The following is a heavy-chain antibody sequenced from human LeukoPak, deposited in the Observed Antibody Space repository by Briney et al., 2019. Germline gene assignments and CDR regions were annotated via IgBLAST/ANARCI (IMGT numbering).Heavy chain of an antibody. V-gene: IGHV1-2*02. D-gene: IGHD6-19*01. CDR1: AYTFTGYY. CDR3: AREGSGWYGNFDY. CDR2: INPDSGGT. J-gene: IGHJ4*02. Sequence: ASVKVSCKASAYTFTGYYMHWVRRAPGQGLEWMGWINPDSGGTNYAQKFQGRVTMTRDTSISTAYMEVSRLRSDDTAVYYCAREGSGWYGNFDYWGQGTLVTVSS.